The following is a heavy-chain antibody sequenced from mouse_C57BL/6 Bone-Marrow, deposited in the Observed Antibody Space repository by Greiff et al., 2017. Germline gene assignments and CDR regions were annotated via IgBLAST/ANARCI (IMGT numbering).Heavy chain of an antibody. V-gene: IGHV1-9*01. CDR1: GYTFTGYW. Sequence: QVQLQQSGAELMKPGASVKLSCKATGYTFTGYWIEWVKQRPGHGLEWIGEILPGSGSTNYNEKFKGKATFTADTSSNTAYMQLSRLTTEDSAIYYCARGKRDGYYVAMDYWGQGTSVTVSS. CDR2: ILPGSGST. CDR3: ARGKRDGYYVAMDY. D-gene: IGHD2-3*01. J-gene: IGHJ4*01.